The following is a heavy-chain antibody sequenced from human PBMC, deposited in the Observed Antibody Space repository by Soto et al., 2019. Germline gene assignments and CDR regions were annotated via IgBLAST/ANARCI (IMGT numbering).Heavy chain of an antibody. V-gene: IGHV4-61*01. CDR2: IYNSRST. CDR1: GGSVSSGSYY. Sequence: SETLSLTCTVSGGSVSSGSYYWSWIRQPPGKGMEWIGYIYNSRSTNYNPSLKSRVSISVDTSKNQFSLKLSFVTAADTAVYYCARLDEALDYWGQGTLVTVS. J-gene: IGHJ4*02. CDR3: ARLDEALDY.